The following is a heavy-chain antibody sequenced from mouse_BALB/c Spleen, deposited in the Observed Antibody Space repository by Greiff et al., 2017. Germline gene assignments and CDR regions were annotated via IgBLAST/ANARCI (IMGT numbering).Heavy chain of an antibody. D-gene: IGHD2-2*01. CDR2: ISSGGST. Sequence: EVKLVESGGGLVKPGGSLKLSCAASGFTFSSYTMSWVRQTPEKRLEWVASISSGGSTYYPDSVKGRFTISRDNARNILYLQMSSLRSEDTAMYYCARGDYGYDYWGQGTTLTVSS. CDR1: GFTFSSYT. CDR3: ARGDYGYDY. J-gene: IGHJ2*01. V-gene: IGHV5-6-5*01.